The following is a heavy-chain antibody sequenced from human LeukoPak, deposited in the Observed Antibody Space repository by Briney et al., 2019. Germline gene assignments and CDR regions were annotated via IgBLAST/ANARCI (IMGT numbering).Heavy chain of an antibody. CDR2: ISYSGGT. Sequence: SETLSLTCTVSGVSISSYYWNWIRQSPGKGLEWIGHISYSGGTNYNPSLKSRVTISEDTSKYQFSLRLSSVTTADTAVYYCARRTVSHDTSSVGNWLDPWGQGTLVTVSS. J-gene: IGHJ5*02. CDR3: ARRTVSHDTSSVGNWLDP. D-gene: IGHD6-6*01. V-gene: IGHV4-59*08. CDR1: GVSISSYY.